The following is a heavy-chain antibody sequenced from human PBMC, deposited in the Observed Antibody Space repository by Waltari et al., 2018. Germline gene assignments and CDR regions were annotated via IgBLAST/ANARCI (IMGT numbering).Heavy chain of an antibody. D-gene: IGHD5-12*01. V-gene: IGHV4-39*02. CDR1: GGSITSNRHY. CDR3: ATYIGASIGTAAFDV. J-gene: IGHJ3*01. CDR2: MSYNGAT. Sequence: QLQLQESGPGLGKPSETLSLTCLVSGGSITSNRHYWAWIRQPPGQGLEWIGTMSYNGATYSSPSLKSRVTVSRDTSKNHLSLTLGSVTAADTAVYYCATYIGASIGTAAFDVWGQGTMVTVSS.